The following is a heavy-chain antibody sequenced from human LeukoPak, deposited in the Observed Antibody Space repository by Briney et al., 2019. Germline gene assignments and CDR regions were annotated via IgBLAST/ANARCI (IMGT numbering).Heavy chain of an antibody. V-gene: IGHV4-38-2*02. Sequence: SETLSLTCTVSGYSISSGYYWGWIRQPPGRGLEWIGSIYHSGSTYYNPSLKSRVTISVDTSKNQFSLKLSSVTAADTAVYYCATTVGPAANYYYYMDVWGKGTTVTVSS. D-gene: IGHD2-2*01. CDR3: ATTVGPAANYYYYMDV. CDR1: GYSISSGYY. J-gene: IGHJ6*03. CDR2: IYHSGST.